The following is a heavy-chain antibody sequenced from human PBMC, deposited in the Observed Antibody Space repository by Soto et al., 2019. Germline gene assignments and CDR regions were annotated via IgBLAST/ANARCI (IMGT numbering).Heavy chain of an antibody. Sequence: SVKVSCKASGGTFSSYAISWVRQAPGQGLEWMGGIIPIFGTANYAQKFQGRVTITADESTSTAYVELSSLRSEDTAVYYCAREPWYSYGSYGSGAHDYWGQGTLVTVSS. D-gene: IGHD5-18*01. CDR3: AREPWYSYGSYGSGAHDY. J-gene: IGHJ4*02. CDR2: IIPIFGTA. CDR1: GGTFSSYA. V-gene: IGHV1-69*13.